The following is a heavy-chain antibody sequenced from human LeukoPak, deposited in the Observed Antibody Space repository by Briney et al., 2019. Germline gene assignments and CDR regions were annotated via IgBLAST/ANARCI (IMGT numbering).Heavy chain of an antibody. Sequence: PSETLSLTCAVYGGSFSGYYWSWIRQPPGKGLEWIGEINYSGSSNYNPSLKSRVTISIDTSKNQFSLKLSSVTAADTAVYYCARDPRGIAAAGTGWFDPWGQGTLVTVSS. CDR3: ARDPRGIAAAGTGWFDP. CDR1: GGSFSGYY. D-gene: IGHD6-13*01. CDR2: INYSGSS. V-gene: IGHV4-34*01. J-gene: IGHJ5*02.